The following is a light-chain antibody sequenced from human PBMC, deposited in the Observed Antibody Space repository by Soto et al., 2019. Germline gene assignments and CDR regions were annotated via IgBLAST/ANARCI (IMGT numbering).Light chain of an antibody. CDR3: QHYNDYSRM. CDR1: QSVDTW. CDR2: KAS. V-gene: IGKV1-5*03. J-gene: IGKJ1*01. Sequence: DIPMTQSPSTLSASIGDRVTITCRASQSVDTWLAWYQQKPGKAPKLLIYKASILQTGVPSRFSGSGSGTEFTLTSSSLQPDDFATYYCQHYNDYSRMFGQGTKVEIK.